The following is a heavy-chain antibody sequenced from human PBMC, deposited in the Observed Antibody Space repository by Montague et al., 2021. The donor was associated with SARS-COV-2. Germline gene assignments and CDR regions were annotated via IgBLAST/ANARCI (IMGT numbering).Heavy chain of an antibody. CDR3: ARSWQQRLLWGFYFDY. V-gene: IGHV4-39*01. CDR1: GGSITSSSYY. J-gene: IGHJ4*02. Sequence: SETLSLTCTVSGGSITSSSYYWGWIRQPPGKGLEWIGSIYYSGSTXYNPSLKSRVTISVDTSKNQFSLKLSSVTAADTAVYYCARSWQQRLLWGFYFDYWGQGTLVTVSS. D-gene: IGHD6-25*01. CDR2: IYYSGST.